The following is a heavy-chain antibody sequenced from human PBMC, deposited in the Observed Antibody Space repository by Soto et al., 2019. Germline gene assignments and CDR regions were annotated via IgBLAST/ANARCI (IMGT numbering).Heavy chain of an antibody. CDR2: IRTKSNNFAT. D-gene: IGHD3-10*01. CDR3: SRHQEGRSMVFYGMDV. Sequence: GSLRLSCSASGFTISGSDIHWVCKASRQGREWVGGIRTKSNNFATSDAESVRGRFTISRDDSDNTASLQMSSLKTEDTAIYYCSRHQEGRSMVFYGMDVWGQEPTVTAP. J-gene: IGHJ6*02. CDR1: GFTISGSD. V-gene: IGHV3-73*01.